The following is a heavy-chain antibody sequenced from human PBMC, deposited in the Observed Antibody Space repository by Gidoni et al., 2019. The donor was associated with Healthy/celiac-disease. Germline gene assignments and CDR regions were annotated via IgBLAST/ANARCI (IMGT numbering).Heavy chain of an antibody. Sequence: QVQLQESGPGLVKPSQTLSLTCTVSGGSISSGSYYWSWIRQPAGKGLEWIGRIYTSGSTNYNPSLKSRVTISVDTSKNQFSLKLSSVTAADTAVYYCARETSGIAAAGFYYYYGMDVWGQGTTVTVSS. CDR1: GGSISSGSYY. V-gene: IGHV4-61*02. J-gene: IGHJ6*02. D-gene: IGHD6-13*01. CDR3: ARETSGIAAAGFYYYYGMDV. CDR2: IYTSGST.